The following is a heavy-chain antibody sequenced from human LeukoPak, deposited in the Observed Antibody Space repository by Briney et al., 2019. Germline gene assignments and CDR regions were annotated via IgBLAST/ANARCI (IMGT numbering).Heavy chain of an antibody. V-gene: IGHV4-39*01. CDR1: GGSISSSSYY. Sequence: PSETLSLTCTVSGGSISSSSYYWGWIRQPPGTGLEWIGSIYYSGSTYYNPSLKSRVTISVDTSKNQFFLKLSSVTAADTAVYYCARIVVVPAAIDYWGQGTLVTVSS. CDR3: ARIVVVPAAIDY. J-gene: IGHJ4*02. D-gene: IGHD2-2*01. CDR2: IYYSGST.